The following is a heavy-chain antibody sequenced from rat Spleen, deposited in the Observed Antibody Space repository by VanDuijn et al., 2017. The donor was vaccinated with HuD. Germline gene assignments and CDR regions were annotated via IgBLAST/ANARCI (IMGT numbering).Heavy chain of an antibody. CDR2: ISAGGDNT. Sequence: EVQLMESGGGLVQPGRSLKLSCAASGFTFSNYYMAWVRQAPTKGLEWVAYISAGGDNTYYRDSVKGRLTISRENTKSTLYLQMDSLRSEDMATYYCGRKNWELGWYFDFWGPGTMVTVSS. CDR3: GRKNWELGWYFDF. J-gene: IGHJ1*01. V-gene: IGHV5-25*01. CDR1: GFTFSNYY. D-gene: IGHD5-1*01.